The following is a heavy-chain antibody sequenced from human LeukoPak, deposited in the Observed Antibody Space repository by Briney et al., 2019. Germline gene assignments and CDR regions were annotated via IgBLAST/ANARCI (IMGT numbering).Heavy chain of an antibody. J-gene: IGHJ4*02. Sequence: ASAKVSCKASGGTFSSYAISWVRQAPGQGLEWMGGIIPIFGTANYAQKFRGRVTITADKSTSTAYMELSSLRSEDTAVYYCARAPNGDYVSWGQGTLVTVSS. CDR1: GGTFSSYA. D-gene: IGHD4-17*01. CDR2: IIPIFGTA. V-gene: IGHV1-69*06. CDR3: ARAPNGDYVS.